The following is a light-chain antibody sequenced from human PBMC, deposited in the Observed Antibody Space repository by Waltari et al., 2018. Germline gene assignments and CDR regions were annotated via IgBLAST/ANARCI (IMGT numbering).Light chain of an antibody. J-gene: IGLJ2*01. CDR2: VNRDGSH. CDR1: SGPSSYA. CDR3: QTWGTGIQV. Sequence: QLVLTQSPSASASLGASVTPTCPPMSGPSSYAIAWHQQRPEKGPRYLMKVNRDGSHKKGDGIPDRFSGSSSGTERYLTISSLQSEDEADYYCQTWGTGIQVFGGGTKLTVL. V-gene: IGLV4-69*01.